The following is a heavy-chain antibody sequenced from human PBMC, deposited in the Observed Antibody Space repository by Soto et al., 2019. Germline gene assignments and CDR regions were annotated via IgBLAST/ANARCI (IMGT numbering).Heavy chain of an antibody. V-gene: IGHV4-31*03. CDR1: DGTSSNGGYY. CDR3: ARSFGVAAARPFDY. D-gene: IGHD6-13*01. CDR2: IYYSGST. J-gene: IGHJ4*02. Sequence: SETKCHSYTVSDGTSSNGGYYWSRIKQPPGKGLEWIGYIYYSGSTYYNPSLKSRVTISVDTSKNQFSLKLSSVTAADTAVYYCARSFGVAAARPFDYWGQGTLVTVSS.